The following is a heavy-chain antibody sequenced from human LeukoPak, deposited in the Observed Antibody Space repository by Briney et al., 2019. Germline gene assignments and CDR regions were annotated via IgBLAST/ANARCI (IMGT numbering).Heavy chain of an antibody. CDR1: GFTFSSYA. CDR2: ISYDGSNK. D-gene: IGHD2/OR15-2a*01. Sequence: PGGSLRLSCAVSGFTFSSYAMHWVRQAPGKGLEWVALISYDGSNKYYADSVKGRFTISRDNSKNTLYLQMNGLRAEDTAVYYCAKKYSTGLDPWGQGTLVTVSS. CDR3: AKKYSTGLDP. V-gene: IGHV3-30*18. J-gene: IGHJ5*02.